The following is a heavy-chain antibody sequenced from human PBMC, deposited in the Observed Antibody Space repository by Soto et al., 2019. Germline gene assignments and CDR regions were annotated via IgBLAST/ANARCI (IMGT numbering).Heavy chain of an antibody. J-gene: IGHJ4*02. CDR2: ISGSGGST. CDR1: GFTFSSYA. CDR3: AKARLGSRRGGSYFDY. V-gene: IGHV3-23*01. D-gene: IGHD3-10*01. Sequence: GGSLRLFCAASGFTFSSYAMSWVRQAPGKGLEWVSAISGSGGSTYYADSVKGRFTISRDNSKNTLYLQMNSLRAEDTAVYYCAKARLGSRRGGSYFDYWGQGTLVTVSS.